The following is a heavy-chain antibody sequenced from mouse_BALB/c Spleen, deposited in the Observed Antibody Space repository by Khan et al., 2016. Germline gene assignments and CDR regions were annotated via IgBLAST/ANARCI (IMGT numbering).Heavy chain of an antibody. CDR1: GFHIKDTY. V-gene: IGHV14-3*02. CDR2: IDPANGNT. J-gene: IGHJ3*01. Sequence: VQLQQSGAELVKPGASVKLSCTASGFHIKDTYMHWVKQRPEQGLEWIGRIDPANGNTKYDPKFQGKATITADTSSNTAYLQLSSLTSEDTAVYYCAREDGNYEFAYWGQGTLVTVSA. CDR3: AREDGNYEFAY. D-gene: IGHD2-1*01.